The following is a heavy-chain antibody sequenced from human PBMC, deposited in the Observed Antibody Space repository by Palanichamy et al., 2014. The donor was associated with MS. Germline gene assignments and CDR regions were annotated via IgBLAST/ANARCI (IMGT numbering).Heavy chain of an antibody. Sequence: QVRLQESGPGLVKPSETLSLTCTVSDGSISSGRYYWSWIRQPAGKGLEWIGRIYTGGSAYYNPSLKSRVTISEDTSKNHFSLNLNSVTAADTAVYYCARDEIGITAAGVYWGQGTLVTVSS. CDR1: DGSISSGRYY. CDR2: IYTGGSA. D-gene: IGHD6-13*01. CDR3: ARDEIGITAAGVY. J-gene: IGHJ4*02. V-gene: IGHV4-61*02.